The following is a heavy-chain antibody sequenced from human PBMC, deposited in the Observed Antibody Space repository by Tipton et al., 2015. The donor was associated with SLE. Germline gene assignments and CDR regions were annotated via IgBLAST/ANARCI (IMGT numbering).Heavy chain of an antibody. V-gene: IGHV4-31*03. D-gene: IGHD2-15*01. CDR1: GGSISSGGYY. Sequence: TLSLTCTVSGGSISSGGYYWSWIRQHPGKGLEWIGYIYYSGSTYYNPSLKSRVTISVDTSKNQFFLRLRSVTAADTAVYYCARHVYCSGGSCYSGDYFDYWGQGTLFTVSS. CDR2: IYYSGST. CDR3: ARHVYCSGGSCYSGDYFDY. J-gene: IGHJ4*02.